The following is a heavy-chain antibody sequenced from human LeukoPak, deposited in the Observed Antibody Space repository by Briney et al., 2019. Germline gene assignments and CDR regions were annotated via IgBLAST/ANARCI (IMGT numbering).Heavy chain of an antibody. CDR1: GFTFDDYG. CDR2: INWNGGST. J-gene: IGHJ4*02. Sequence: PGGSLRLSCAASGFTFDDYGMSWVRQAPGKGLEWVSGINWNGGSTGYADSVKGRFTISRDNAKNSLYLQMNSLRAEDTALYYCARVLMPFRAAPFDYWGQGTLVTVSS. V-gene: IGHV3-20*04. D-gene: IGHD6-6*01. CDR3: ARVLMPFRAAPFDY.